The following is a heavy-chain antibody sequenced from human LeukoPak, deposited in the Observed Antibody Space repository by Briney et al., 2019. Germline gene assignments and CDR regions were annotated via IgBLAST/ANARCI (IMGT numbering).Heavy chain of an antibody. CDR1: GFTFSSYW. J-gene: IGHJ6*03. Sequence: GGSLRLSCAASGFTFSSYWMHWVRQAPGKGLEWVAFIRYDGSNKYDADSVKGRFTISRDNSKNTLYLQMNSLRVEDTAVYYCAKDHYYGSGSYYNDNYMDVWGKGTTVTISS. CDR2: IRYDGSNK. D-gene: IGHD3-10*01. CDR3: AKDHYYGSGSYYNDNYMDV. V-gene: IGHV3-30*02.